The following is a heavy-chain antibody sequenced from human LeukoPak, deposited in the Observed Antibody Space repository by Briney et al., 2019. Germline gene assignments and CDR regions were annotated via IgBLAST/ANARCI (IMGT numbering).Heavy chain of an antibody. Sequence: GGSLRLSCAASGFTFSSYGMHWVRQAPGKGLEWVAVKGRFTISRDNSKNTLYLQMSSLRAEDTAVYYCARRLRFLEWLIDYWGQGTLVTVSS. D-gene: IGHD3-3*01. CDR3: ARRLRFLEWLIDY. V-gene: IGHV3-30*03. J-gene: IGHJ4*02. CDR1: GFTFSSYG.